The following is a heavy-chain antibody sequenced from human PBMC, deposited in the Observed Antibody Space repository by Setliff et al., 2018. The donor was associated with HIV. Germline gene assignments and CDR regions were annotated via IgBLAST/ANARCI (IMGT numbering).Heavy chain of an antibody. Sequence: KPSETLSLTCNVSAGSFITGDDYWAWIRQPPGKGLEWIGSINYSGRTRYNASLKNRVTIFADTPTNQFSLVLNSVTAADTALYYCARQKYWSGYYGEGYYYYMDVWGKGTTVTVSS. J-gene: IGHJ6*03. V-gene: IGHV4-39*01. CDR3: ARQKYWSGYYGEGYYYYMDV. CDR2: INYSGRT. D-gene: IGHD3-3*01. CDR1: AGSFITGDDY.